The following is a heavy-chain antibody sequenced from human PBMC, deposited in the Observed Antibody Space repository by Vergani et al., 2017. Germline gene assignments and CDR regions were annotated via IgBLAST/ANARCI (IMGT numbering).Heavy chain of an antibody. D-gene: IGHD3-16*02. CDR1: GFTFSSYG. V-gene: IGHV3-30*18. Sequence: QVQLVESGGGVVQPGRSLRLSCAASGFTFSSYGMHWVRQAPGKGLEWVAVISDGGSNKYYADSVKGRFTISRDNSKNTLYMQMNSLRAEDTPVYYCAKEGGDDYDYVWGSYRSYGLDLWGQGTTVTVSS. J-gene: IGHJ6*02. CDR2: ISDGGSNK. CDR3: AKEGGDDYDYVWGSYRSYGLDL.